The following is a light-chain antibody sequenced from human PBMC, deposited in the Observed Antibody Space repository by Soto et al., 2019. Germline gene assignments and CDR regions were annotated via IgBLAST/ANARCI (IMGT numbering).Light chain of an antibody. CDR3: QQYNSYSRT. CDR1: QSISSW. V-gene: IGKV1-5*01. J-gene: IGKJ1*01. CDR2: DAS. Sequence: DIQMTQSPSTLSASVGDRVTITCRASQSISSWLAWYQQKPGKAPKLLIYDASSLESGVPSRFSGSGSGTAFTLTISRLKPDDFATYYGQQYNSYSRTFGQGTKVEIK.